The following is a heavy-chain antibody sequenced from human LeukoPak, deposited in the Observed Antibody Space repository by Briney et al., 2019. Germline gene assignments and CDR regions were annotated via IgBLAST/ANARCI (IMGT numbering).Heavy chain of an antibody. CDR1: GGSISSYY. J-gene: IGHJ3*02. CDR2: IYYSGNT. CDR3: ARVMWLVDLLAAFDI. V-gene: IGHV4-59*01. Sequence: SETLSLTCTVSGGSISSYYWSWIRQPPGKGLEWIGYIYYSGNTNYNPSLKSRVTISVDTSKNQFSLKLSSVTAADTAVYYCARVMWLVDLLAAFDIWGQGTMVTVSS. D-gene: IGHD6-19*01.